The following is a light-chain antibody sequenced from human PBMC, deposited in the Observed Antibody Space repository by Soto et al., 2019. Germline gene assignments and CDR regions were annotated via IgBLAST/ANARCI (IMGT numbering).Light chain of an antibody. Sequence: IQLTQCPSTLSGSVGDGVTIDCRASQALXSWLAWYQPKPGKAPKLLXYEAATLKRGGPSRFSGSGSGTEFTLAISSLQPDDFATYYCQQYNSDTWTFGQGTKVDIK. CDR3: QQYNSDTWT. CDR1: QALXSW. CDR2: EAA. V-gene: IGKV1-5*03. J-gene: IGKJ1*01.